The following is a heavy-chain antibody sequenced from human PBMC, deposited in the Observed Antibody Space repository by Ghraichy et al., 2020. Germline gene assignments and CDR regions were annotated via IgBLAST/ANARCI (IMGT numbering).Heavy chain of an antibody. D-gene: IGHD5-18*01. J-gene: IGHJ6*02. V-gene: IGHV3-66*01. CDR1: GFTVSSNY. CDR3: ARGNTSMAKTTYYYYGMDV. CDR2: IYSGGST. Sequence: GGSLRLSCAASGFTVSSNYMSWVRQAPGKGLEWVSVIYSGGSTYYADFVKGRFTISRDNSKNTLFLQMNSLRAEDTAVYYCARGNTSMAKTTYYYYGMDVWGQGTTVTVSS.